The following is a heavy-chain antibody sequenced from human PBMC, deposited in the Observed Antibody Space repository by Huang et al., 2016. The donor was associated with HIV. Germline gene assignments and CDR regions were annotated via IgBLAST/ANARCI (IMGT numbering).Heavy chain of an antibody. V-gene: IGHV1-8*01. CDR1: GYTFTNYD. D-gene: IGHD3-10*01. J-gene: IGHJ3*01. CDR3: ARGFGINYNHEAFDV. Sequence: QIQLAQSGAEVKKPGASVKVSCKASGYTFTNYDINWERQASGQGLDGTGWIKPKSGNVGYTKKFQGRVAILRNSSINTSYLEVTSLTSEDTAVYYCARGFGINYNHEAFDVWGQGTMVTVSS. CDR2: IKPKSGNV.